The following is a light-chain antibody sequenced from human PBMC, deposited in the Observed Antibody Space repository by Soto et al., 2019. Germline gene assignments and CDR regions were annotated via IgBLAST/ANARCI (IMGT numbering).Light chain of an antibody. CDR2: GAS. CDR1: QNVATMY. Sequence: EIVLTQSPGALSLSPGETATLSCRASQNVATMYLSWYQQKPGQAPRLLIYGASSRATGIPDRFSGSGSGTDFTLTISRLEHEDVAVYYCKQYGTSPRYTFGQGTKLEIK. CDR3: KQYGTSPRYT. V-gene: IGKV3-20*01. J-gene: IGKJ2*01.